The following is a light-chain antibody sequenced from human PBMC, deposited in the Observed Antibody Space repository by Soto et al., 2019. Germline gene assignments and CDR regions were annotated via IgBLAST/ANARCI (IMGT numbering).Light chain of an antibody. J-gene: IGLJ1*01. CDR1: SSDIGAYDH. V-gene: IGLV2-14*01. Sequence: QSALTQPASVSGSPGQSITISCSGTSSDIGAYDHVAWFQQFPVKTPKLIIYSVSNRPSGVSYRFSGSKSGNTASLTISGLQAEDEADYYCISYTVSRSYVFGTGTKLTVL. CDR3: ISYTVSRSYV. CDR2: SVS.